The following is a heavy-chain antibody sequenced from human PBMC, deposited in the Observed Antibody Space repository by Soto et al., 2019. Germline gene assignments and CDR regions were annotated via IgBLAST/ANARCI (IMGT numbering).Heavy chain of an antibody. V-gene: IGHV4-4*07. D-gene: IGHD3-3*01. CDR1: GGAISSYY. CDR2: IYSSGST. CDR3: ARWGPVLRSGSGFYYGMDV. Sequence: PSETLSLTCTVSGGAISSYYWNWIRQPAGKGLEWIGRIYSSGSTNYNPSLESRVTVSVDTSKNQFSLKLNSVTAADTAVYYCARWGPVLRSGSGFYYGMDVWGQGTTVTVSS. J-gene: IGHJ6*02.